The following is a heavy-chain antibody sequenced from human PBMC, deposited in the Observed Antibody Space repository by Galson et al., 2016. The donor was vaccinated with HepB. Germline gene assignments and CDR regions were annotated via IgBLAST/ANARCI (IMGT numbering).Heavy chain of an antibody. CDR2: IWYDGSDK. J-gene: IGHJ4*02. V-gene: IGHV3-33*01. D-gene: IGHD2-15*01. Sequence: SLRLSCAASGFTFSRSGMHWVRRAPGKALEWVAVIWYDGSDKYYADSVKGRFTISRDNSKNTLYMQMNSLRAEDTAVYYCARDYCTGGSCYPTTSLAAYYFDNWGQGTLVTVSS. CDR3: ARDYCTGGSCYPTTSLAAYYFDN. CDR1: GFTFSRSG.